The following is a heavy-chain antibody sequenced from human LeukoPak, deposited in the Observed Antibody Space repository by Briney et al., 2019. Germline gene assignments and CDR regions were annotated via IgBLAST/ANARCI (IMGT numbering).Heavy chain of an antibody. Sequence: GGSLRLSCAASGFTFSSYAMSWVRQAPGKGLEWVSAISGSGGSTYYADSVKGRFTISRDNSKSTLYLQMNSLRAEDTAVYYCANGVTYYFDYWGQGTLVTVSS. CDR1: GFTFSSYA. CDR2: ISGSGGST. J-gene: IGHJ4*02. CDR3: ANGVTYYFDY. D-gene: IGHD3-16*01. V-gene: IGHV3-23*01.